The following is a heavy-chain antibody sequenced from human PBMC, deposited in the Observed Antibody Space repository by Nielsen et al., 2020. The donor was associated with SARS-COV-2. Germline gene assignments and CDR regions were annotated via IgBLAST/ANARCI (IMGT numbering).Heavy chain of an antibody. CDR3: ARSPVGRLLWFGVHEYYFDY. D-gene: IGHD3-10*01. CDR2: ISYSGST. J-gene: IGHJ4*02. Sequence: WIRQPPGKGLEWIGYISYSGSTYYGPSLKSRVTISVDTSKNQFSLKLSSVTAADTAVYYCARSPVGRLLWFGVHEYYFDYWGQGTLVTVSS. V-gene: IGHV4-30-4*01.